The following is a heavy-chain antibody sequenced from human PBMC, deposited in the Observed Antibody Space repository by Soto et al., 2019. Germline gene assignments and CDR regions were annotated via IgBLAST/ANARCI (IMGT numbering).Heavy chain of an antibody. J-gene: IGHJ4*02. Sequence: QVQLQKWGAGLLKPSETLSLNCAVTGGSLSGYYWSWIRQPPGKGLEWIGEVKDGGHTNYSPSLRGRVTISSDTSTNQFSLRLNSVTAADTGVYYCARGQEGVVATHWDQGSLVTVSS. CDR3: ARGQEGVVATH. V-gene: IGHV4-34*01. CDR1: GGSLSGYY. D-gene: IGHD5-12*01. CDR2: VKDGGHT.